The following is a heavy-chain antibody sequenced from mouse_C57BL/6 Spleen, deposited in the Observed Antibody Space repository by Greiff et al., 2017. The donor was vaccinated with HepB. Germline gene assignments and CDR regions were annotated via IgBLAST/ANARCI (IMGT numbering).Heavy chain of an antibody. Sequence: EVQRVESGGGLVKPGGSLKLSCAASGFTFSDYGMHWVRQAPEKGLEWVAYISSGSSTIYYADTVKGRFTISRDNAKNTLFLQMTSLRSEDTAMYYCARPFYYGSSYAMDYWGQGTTLTVSS. CDR3: ARPFYYGSSYAMDY. CDR1: GFTFSDYG. D-gene: IGHD1-1*01. CDR2: ISSGSSTI. J-gene: IGHJ2*01. V-gene: IGHV5-17*01.